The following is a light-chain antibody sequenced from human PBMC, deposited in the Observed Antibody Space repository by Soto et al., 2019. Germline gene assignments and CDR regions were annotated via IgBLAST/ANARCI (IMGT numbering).Light chain of an antibody. CDR1: QSVGTS. CDR3: QQRRYWPLT. Sequence: EIVLTQSPATLSLSPGERATLSCRASQSVGTSLAWYQQKPGQAPRLLIHDASSRATGIPARFSGGASETDFTLTISSLAHEEFAVYFCQQRRYWPLTFGGGTKVDIK. V-gene: IGKV3-11*01. J-gene: IGKJ4*01. CDR2: DAS.